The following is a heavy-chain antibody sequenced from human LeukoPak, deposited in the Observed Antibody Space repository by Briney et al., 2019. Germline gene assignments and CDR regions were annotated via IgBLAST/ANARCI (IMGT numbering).Heavy chain of an antibody. J-gene: IGHJ6*03. Sequence: SETLSLTCTVSGGSISSSSYYWGWIRQPPGKGLEWIGSIYYSGSTYYNPSLKSRVTMSVDTSKNQFSLKLSSVTAADTAVYYCAREEIGYYLYYYYMDVWGKGTTVTISS. CDR1: GGSISSSSYY. CDR2: IYYSGST. V-gene: IGHV4-39*07. D-gene: IGHD2/OR15-2a*01. CDR3: AREEIGYYLYYYYMDV.